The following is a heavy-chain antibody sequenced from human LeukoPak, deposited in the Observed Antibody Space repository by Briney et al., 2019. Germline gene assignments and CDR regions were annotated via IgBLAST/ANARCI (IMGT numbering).Heavy chain of an antibody. V-gene: IGHV4-39*07. CDR3: ASEKYYYEISGRQSDAFDI. CDR1: GGSISSSSYS. CDR2: ISYSGHT. D-gene: IGHD3-22*01. Sequence: SETLSLTCTVSGGSISSSSYSWGWIRQPPRKGLEWIGSISYSGHTYYIPSLKSRLTISVDTSKNQFSLRLTSVTAADTAVYYCASEKYYYEISGRQSDAFDIWGQGTVVTVSS. J-gene: IGHJ3*02.